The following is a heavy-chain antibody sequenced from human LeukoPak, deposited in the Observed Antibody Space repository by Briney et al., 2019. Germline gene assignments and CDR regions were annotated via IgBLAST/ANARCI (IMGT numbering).Heavy chain of an antibody. CDR2: IHQHGNEK. V-gene: IGHV3-7*01. Sequence: GGSLRLSCAASGFTFSNYWMSWVRQAPGKGLEWVASIHQHGNEKYFVDSVRGRFTISRDNAKNSLYLQMSRLRAEDTAVYYCATLNGPLFEYWGQGTLVTVFS. CDR1: GFTFSNYW. D-gene: IGHD2-8*01. J-gene: IGHJ4*02. CDR3: ATLNGPLFEY.